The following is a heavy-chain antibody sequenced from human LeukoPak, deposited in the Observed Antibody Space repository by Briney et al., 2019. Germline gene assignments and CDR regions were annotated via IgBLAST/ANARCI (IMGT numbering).Heavy chain of an antibody. CDR1: GYTFTCYY. J-gene: IGHJ4*02. V-gene: IGHV1-2*02. CDR3: AREKERIDNSGYPHDY. D-gene: IGHD3-22*01. CDR2: SNPNSGGT. Sequence: ASVKLSCKASGYTFTCYYMHWVRQAPGQGQEWMGWSNPNSGGTNYAQKFQGRVTMTRDTSISTAYMELSRLRSDDTAVYYCAREKERIDNSGYPHDYWGQGTLVTVSS.